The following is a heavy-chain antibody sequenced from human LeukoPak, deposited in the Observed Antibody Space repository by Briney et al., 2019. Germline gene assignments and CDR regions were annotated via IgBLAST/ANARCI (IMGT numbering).Heavy chain of an antibody. D-gene: IGHD3-22*01. J-gene: IGHJ4*02. CDR2: INHSGST. V-gene: IGHV4-34*01. CDR3: ARALDYYDSSGLVY. Sequence: PSETLSLTCAVYGGSFSGYYWSWIRQPPGKGLEWIGEINHSGSTNYNPSLKSRVTISVDTSKNQFSLKLSSVTAADTAVYYCARALDYYDSSGLVYWGQGTLVTVSS. CDR1: GGSFSGYY.